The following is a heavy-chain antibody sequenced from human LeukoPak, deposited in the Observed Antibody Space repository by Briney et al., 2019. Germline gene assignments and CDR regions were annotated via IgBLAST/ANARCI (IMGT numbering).Heavy chain of an antibody. CDR1: GYTFTTYA. D-gene: IGHD7-27*01. Sequence: GASVKVSCKASGYTFTTYAMNWVRQAPGQGLEWMGWINTNTGNPTYAHGFTGRFVFSLDTSVSTAYLQISSLKAEDTAVYYCARGFNTGTKGIFDYWGQGTLVTVSS. CDR3: ARGFNTGTKGIFDY. J-gene: IGHJ4*02. V-gene: IGHV7-4-1*02. CDR2: INTNTGNP.